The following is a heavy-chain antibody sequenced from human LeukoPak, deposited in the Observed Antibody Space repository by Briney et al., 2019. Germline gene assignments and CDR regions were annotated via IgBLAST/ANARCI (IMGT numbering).Heavy chain of an antibody. CDR1: GFTFSSYW. Sequence: GGSLRLSCAASGFTFSSYWMHWVRQAPGKGLVWVSRINSDGSSTGYADSVKGRFTISRDNAKNTLYLQMNSLRAEDTAVYCCARDSPPRGFDIWGQGTMVTVSS. J-gene: IGHJ3*02. D-gene: IGHD3-10*01. V-gene: IGHV3-74*01. CDR3: ARDSPPRGFDI. CDR2: INSDGSST.